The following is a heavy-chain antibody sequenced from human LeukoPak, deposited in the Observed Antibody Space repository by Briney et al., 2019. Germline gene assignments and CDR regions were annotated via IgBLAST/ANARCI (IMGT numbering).Heavy chain of an antibody. J-gene: IGHJ5*02. CDR2: TYYTSKWYN. V-gene: IGHV6-1*01. CDR3: ARQGFRRFDP. D-gene: IGHD3-3*01. Sequence: SQTLSLTCAISGDSVSSNRAAWNWFRQSPSRGLEWLGRTYYTSKWYNDYAVSVKSRITVSPDTSKNQFSLHLNSVTPEDTAVYYCARQGFRRFDPWGQGTLVTVSS. CDR1: GDSVSSNRAA.